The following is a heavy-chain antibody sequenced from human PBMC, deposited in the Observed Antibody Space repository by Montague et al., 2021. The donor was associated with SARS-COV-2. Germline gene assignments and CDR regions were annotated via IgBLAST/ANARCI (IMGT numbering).Heavy chain of an antibody. Sequence: SETLSLTCTVSGGSISGYYWNWIRETPGKGLEWIGYIYYSGTTNYNPSLKSRVTISLDTPKNQFSLNLNSVTAADTAIYYCARDQAAKISFKGAFDIWGRGRMVTVSS. CDR1: GGSISGYY. V-gene: IGHV4-59*01. CDR3: ARDQAAKISFKGAFDI. J-gene: IGHJ3*02. D-gene: IGHD3-3*01. CDR2: IYYSGTT.